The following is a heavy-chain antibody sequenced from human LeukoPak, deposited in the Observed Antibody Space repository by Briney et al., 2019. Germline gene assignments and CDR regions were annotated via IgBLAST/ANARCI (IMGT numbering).Heavy chain of an antibody. J-gene: IGHJ5*02. D-gene: IGHD6-13*01. Sequence: SVKVSCKASGGTFSSYAISWVRQAPGQGLEWMGGIIPIFVTANYAQKFQGRVTITRNTSISTAYMELSSLRSEDTAVYYCARGRGGSSRTWGQGTLVTVSS. CDR2: IIPIFVTA. CDR3: ARGRGGSSRT. CDR1: GGTFSSYA. V-gene: IGHV1-69*05.